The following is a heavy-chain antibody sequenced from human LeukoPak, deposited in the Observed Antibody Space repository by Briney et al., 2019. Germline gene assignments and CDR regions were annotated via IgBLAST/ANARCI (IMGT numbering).Heavy chain of an antibody. Sequence: GGSLRLSCAAAGFTLSEHYMDWVRQAPGKGLEWVARIRNKDNNDDTEYAASVKGRFTISRDDSKNSLFLQMNYLKTEDTAVYYCVRAGDYYSTGDCWGQGTLITVSS. CDR1: GFTLSEHY. V-gene: IGHV3-72*01. CDR2: IRNKDNNDDT. CDR3: VRAGDYYSTGDC. D-gene: IGHD3-22*01. J-gene: IGHJ4*02.